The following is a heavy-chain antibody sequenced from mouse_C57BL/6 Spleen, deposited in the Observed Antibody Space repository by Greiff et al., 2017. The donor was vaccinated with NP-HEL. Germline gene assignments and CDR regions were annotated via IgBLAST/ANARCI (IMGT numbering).Heavy chain of an antibody. D-gene: IGHD4-1*01. J-gene: IGHJ2*01. Sequence: EVQLQQSGPELVKPGASVKISCKASGYTFTDYYMNWVKQSHGKSLEWIGDINPNNGGTSYNQKFKGKATLTVDKSSSTAYMELRSLTSEDSAVYYCARKANWDKDYFDYWGQGTTLTVSS. CDR1: GYTFTDYY. V-gene: IGHV1-26*01. CDR3: ARKANWDKDYFDY. CDR2: INPNNGGT.